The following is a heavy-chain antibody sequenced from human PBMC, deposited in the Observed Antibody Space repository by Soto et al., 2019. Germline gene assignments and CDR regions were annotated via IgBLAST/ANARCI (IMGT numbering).Heavy chain of an antibody. CDR3: ARGGGVPMVRGVMYYYYYMDV. J-gene: IGHJ6*03. Sequence: QVQLVQSGAEVKKPGASVKVSCKASGYTFTSYDINWVRQATGQGLEWMGWMNPNSGNTGYAQKFQGRVTMPRNTSISTAYMEQSSLRSEDTAVYYCARGGGVPMVRGVMYYYYYMDVWGKGTTVTVSS. CDR2: MNPNSGNT. D-gene: IGHD3-10*01. V-gene: IGHV1-8*01. CDR1: GYTFTSYD.